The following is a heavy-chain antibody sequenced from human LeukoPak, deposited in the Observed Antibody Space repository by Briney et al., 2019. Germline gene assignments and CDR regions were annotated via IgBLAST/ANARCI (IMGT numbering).Heavy chain of an antibody. D-gene: IGHD3-10*01. J-gene: IGHJ4*02. CDR2: IWYDGSNK. Sequence: GFSLRLSCAASGFTFSIYGMHWVRQAPGKGLEWVALIWYDGSNKYYADSVKGRFTISRDNSKNTLYLQMSSLRAEDTAVYYCARDRVTMVRGDNDYWGQGTLVTVSP. V-gene: IGHV3-33*01. CDR3: ARDRVTMVRGDNDY. CDR1: GFTFSIYG.